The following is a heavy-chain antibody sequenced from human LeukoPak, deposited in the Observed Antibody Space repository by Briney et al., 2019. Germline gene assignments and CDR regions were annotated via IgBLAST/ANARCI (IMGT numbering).Heavy chain of an antibody. CDR2: IYPGGSDT. Sequence: GEAPKISCKGSGSSFTSYWIGWVRQMPGKGLEWMGIIYPGGSDTRYSPSFQGQVTISADKSISTAYLQWSSLKASDTAMYYCARIAGGDYYYYYMDVWGKGTTVTVSS. J-gene: IGHJ6*03. V-gene: IGHV5-51*01. CDR1: GSSFTSYW. D-gene: IGHD3-10*01. CDR3: ARIAGGDYYYYYMDV.